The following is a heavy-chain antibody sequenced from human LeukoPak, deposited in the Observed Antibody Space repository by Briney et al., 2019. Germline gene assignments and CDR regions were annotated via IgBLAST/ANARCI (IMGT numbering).Heavy chain of an antibody. CDR3: ATPAGDSYGIVFDY. V-gene: IGHV1-24*01. CDR1: GYTLTELS. J-gene: IGHJ4*02. CDR2: FDPEDGET. Sequence: APVKVSCKVSGYTLTELSMHWVRQAPGKGLEWMGGFDPEDGETIYAQKFQGRVTMTEDTSTDTAYMELSSLRSEYTAVYYCATPAGDSYGIVFDYWGQGTLVTVSS. D-gene: IGHD5-18*01.